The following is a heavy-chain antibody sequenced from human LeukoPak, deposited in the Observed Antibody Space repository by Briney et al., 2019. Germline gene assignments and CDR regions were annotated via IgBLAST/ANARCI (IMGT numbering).Heavy chain of an antibody. J-gene: IGHJ4*02. CDR3: ASDSSSSNFDY. Sequence: SETLSLTCTVSGGSISSGSYYWSWIRQPPGKGLEWIGEINHSGSTNYNPSLKSRVTISVDTSKNQFSLKLSSVTAADTAVYYCASDSSSSNFDYWGQGTLVTVSS. CDR1: GGSISSGSYY. CDR2: INHSGST. V-gene: IGHV4-39*07. D-gene: IGHD6-6*01.